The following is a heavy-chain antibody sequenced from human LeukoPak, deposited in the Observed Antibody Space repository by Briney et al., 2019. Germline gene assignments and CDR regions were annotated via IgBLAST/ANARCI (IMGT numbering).Heavy chain of an antibody. CDR2: IYTSGST. V-gene: IGHV4-61*02. Sequence: ASQTLSLTCTVSGGSISSGSYYWSWIRQPAGKGLEWIGRIYTSGSTNYNPSLKSRVTISVDTSKNQFSLKLSSATAADTAVYYCARDRHPRYCSSTSCYNNWFDPWGQGTLVTVSS. CDR1: GGSISSGSYY. D-gene: IGHD2-2*01. J-gene: IGHJ5*02. CDR3: ARDRHPRYCSSTSCYNNWFDP.